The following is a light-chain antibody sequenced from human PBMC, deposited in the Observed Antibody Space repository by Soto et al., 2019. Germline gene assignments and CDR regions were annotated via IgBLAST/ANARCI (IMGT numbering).Light chain of an antibody. Sequence: EFVLTQSPGTLSLSPGERATLSCRASQSVSSSFLAWYQQKPGQAPRILIYGASNRATGIPARFSGSGSGTDFTLTISSLEPEDFAIYYCQQRSNWPPVTFGGGTKVEIK. CDR3: QQRSNWPPVT. CDR1: QSVSSSF. V-gene: IGKV3D-20*02. J-gene: IGKJ4*01. CDR2: GAS.